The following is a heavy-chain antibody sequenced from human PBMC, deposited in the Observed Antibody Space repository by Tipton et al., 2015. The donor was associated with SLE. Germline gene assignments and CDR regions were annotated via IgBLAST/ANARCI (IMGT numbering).Heavy chain of an antibody. CDR1: GFTFGDYA. V-gene: IGHV3-49*04. Sequence: SLRLSCTASGFTFGDYAMSWVRQAPGKGLEWVGFIRSKAYGGTTEYAASVKGRFTISRDDSKSIAYLQMNSLKTEDTAVYYCTRGEQRLARGGYYYYGMDVWGQGP. D-gene: IGHD6-25*01. CDR2: IRSKAYGGTT. CDR3: TRGEQRLARGGYYYYGMDV. J-gene: IGHJ6*02.